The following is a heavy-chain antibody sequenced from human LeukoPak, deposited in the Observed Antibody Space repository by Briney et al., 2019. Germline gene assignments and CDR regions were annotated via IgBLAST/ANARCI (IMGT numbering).Heavy chain of an antibody. V-gene: IGHV1-2*02. Sequence: ASVKVSCKASGYTFTSYGISWVRQAPGQGLEWMGWINPNSGGTNYAQKFQGRVTMTRDTSISTAYMELSRLRSDDTAVYYCARVEEAAGKGNGNWFDPWGQGTLVTVSS. J-gene: IGHJ5*02. CDR1: GYTFTSYG. CDR2: INPNSGGT. D-gene: IGHD6-13*01. CDR3: ARVEEAAGKGNGNWFDP.